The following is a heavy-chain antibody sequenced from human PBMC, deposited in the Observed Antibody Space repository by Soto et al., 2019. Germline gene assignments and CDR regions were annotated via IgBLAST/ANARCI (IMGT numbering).Heavy chain of an antibody. J-gene: IGHJ6*02. Sequence: QVQLVQSGAEVKKPGASVQVSCKASGYTFTTYFMHWVRQAPGQGFEWMGRINPTGGDTVYAKKCQGRVTVSRDTSTSTVYIELGSLTSKDTAVYYCARGSYASNVFIMDVWGQGTTVTVSS. CDR1: GYTFTTYF. V-gene: IGHV1-46*01. D-gene: IGHD2-2*01. CDR2: INPTGGDT. CDR3: ARGSYASNVFIMDV.